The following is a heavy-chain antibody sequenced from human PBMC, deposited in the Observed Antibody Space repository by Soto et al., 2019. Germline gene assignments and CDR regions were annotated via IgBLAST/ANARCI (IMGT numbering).Heavy chain of an antibody. J-gene: IGHJ4*02. V-gene: IGHV3-23*01. D-gene: IGHD6-13*01. Sequence: GGSLRLSCAASGSTFSSYAMSWVRQAPGKGLEWVSAISGSGGSTYYADSVKGRFTISRDNSKNTLYQQMNSLRAEDRAFFYCAGLWKGIAAAGTAGYFDYWGQGTLVTVSS. CDR1: GSTFSSYA. CDR2: ISGSGGST. CDR3: AGLWKGIAAAGTAGYFDY.